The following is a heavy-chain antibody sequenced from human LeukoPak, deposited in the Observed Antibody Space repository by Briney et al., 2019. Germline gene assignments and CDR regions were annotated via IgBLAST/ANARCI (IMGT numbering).Heavy chain of an antibody. CDR3: ARDRDTAMDYYHYMDV. J-gene: IGHJ6*03. D-gene: IGHD5-18*01. Sequence: GASVKVSCKASGGTFSSYAISWVRQAPGQGLEWMGRIIPIFGTANYAQKFQGRVTITTDESTSTAYMELSSLRSEDTAVYYCARDRDTAMDYYHYMDVWGKGTTVTVSS. CDR2: IIPIFGTA. CDR1: GGTFSSYA. V-gene: IGHV1-69*05.